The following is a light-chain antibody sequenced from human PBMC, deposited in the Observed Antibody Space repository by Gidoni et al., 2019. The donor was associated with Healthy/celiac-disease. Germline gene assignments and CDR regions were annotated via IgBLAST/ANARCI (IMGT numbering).Light chain of an antibody. CDR2: DAS. Sequence: EIVLTQSPATLSLSPGERATLSCRASQSVSSYLAWYQQKPGQATRLLIYDASNRATSIPARFSGSGSGTDFTLTISSREPEDFSVYYCQQRSNWPPYTFGQGTKLEIK. CDR3: QQRSNWPPYT. CDR1: QSVSSY. J-gene: IGKJ2*01. V-gene: IGKV3-11*01.